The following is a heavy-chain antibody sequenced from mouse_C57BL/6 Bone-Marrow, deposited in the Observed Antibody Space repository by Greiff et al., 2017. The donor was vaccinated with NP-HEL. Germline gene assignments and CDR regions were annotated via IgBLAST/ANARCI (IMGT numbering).Heavy chain of an antibody. CDR2: IYPRSGNT. V-gene: IGHV1-81*01. D-gene: IGHD2-4*01. Sequence: QVQLKESGAELARPGASVKLSCKASGYTFTSYGISWVKQRTGQGLEWIGEIYPRSGNTYYNEKFKGKATLTADKSSSTAYMELRSLTSEDSAVYFCARPYDYDRMDYWGQGTSVTVSS. CDR1: GYTFTSYG. J-gene: IGHJ4*01. CDR3: ARPYDYDRMDY.